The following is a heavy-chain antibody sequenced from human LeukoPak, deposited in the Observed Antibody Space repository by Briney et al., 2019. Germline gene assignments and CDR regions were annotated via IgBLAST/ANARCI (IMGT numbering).Heavy chain of an antibody. CDR2: ISAYNGNT. CDR1: GYTFTSYG. Sequence: ASVKVSCKASGYTFTSYGISWVRQAPGQGLEWMGWISAYNGNTNYAQKLQGRVTMTTDTSTSTAYMELSSLRSEDTAVYYCARGTLHYDFWSGYHYYYYGMDVWGQGTTVTVSS. CDR3: ARGTLHYDFWSGYHYYYYGMDV. V-gene: IGHV1-18*01. J-gene: IGHJ6*02. D-gene: IGHD3-3*01.